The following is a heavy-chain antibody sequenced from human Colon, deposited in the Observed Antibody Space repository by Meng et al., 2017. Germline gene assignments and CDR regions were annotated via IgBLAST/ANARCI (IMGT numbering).Heavy chain of an antibody. CDR1: GYVFTSYH. V-gene: IGHV1-8*01. D-gene: IGHD6-13*01. CDR2: MSPSSGDT. J-gene: IGHJ4*02. Sequence: QVHLVQSGAEVQEPGTSVMVSCKASGYVFTSYHINWVRQAIGQGPEWMGWMSPSSGDTGHAEKFQDRVTMTRDTSINTAYMEVRSLKSDDTAVYYCARGVTAGVDYWGQGTLVTVSS. CDR3: ARGVTAGVDY.